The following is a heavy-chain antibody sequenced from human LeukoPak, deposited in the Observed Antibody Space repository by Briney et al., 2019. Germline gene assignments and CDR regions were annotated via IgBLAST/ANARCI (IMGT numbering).Heavy chain of an antibody. CDR1: GFTFSSYA. J-gene: IGHJ4*02. V-gene: IGHV3-23*01. D-gene: IGHD2-15*01. Sequence: GVSLRLSCAASGFTFSSYAMNWVRQAPGKGLEWVSTISGDGGDTHYADSVRGRFTISRANSKNTLFMQMNSLRAEDTAVYYCGKSGSRDRDYFEYWGQGTPVTAS. CDR2: ISGDGGDT. CDR3: GKSGSRDRDYFEY.